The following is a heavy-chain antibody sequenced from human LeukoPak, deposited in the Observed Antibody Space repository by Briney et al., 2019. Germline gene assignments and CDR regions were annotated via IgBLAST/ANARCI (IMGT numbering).Heavy chain of an antibody. CDR2: ISGSGGST. CDR1: EFSVGSNY. Sequence: GGSLRLSCAASEFSVGSNYMTWVRQAPGKGLEWVSAISGSGGSTYYADSVKGRFTISRDNSKNTLYLQMNSLRAEDTAVYYCAKVSPLYYDDSSGYYPGNYFDYWGQGTLVTVSS. J-gene: IGHJ4*02. CDR3: AKVSPLYYDDSSGYYPGNYFDY. D-gene: IGHD3-22*01. V-gene: IGHV3-23*01.